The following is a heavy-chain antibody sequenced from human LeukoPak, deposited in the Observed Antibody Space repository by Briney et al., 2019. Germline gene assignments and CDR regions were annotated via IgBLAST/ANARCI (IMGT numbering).Heavy chain of an antibody. V-gene: IGHV1-46*01. CDR3: ARVAGTIFSPDDAFDI. CDR1: GYTFTGYY. J-gene: IGHJ3*02. Sequence: ASVKVSCKASGYTFTGYYMHWVRQAPGQGLEWMGLINPSGGSTSYAQKFQGRVTMTRDMSTSTVYMELSSLRSEDTAVYYCARVAGTIFSPDDAFDIWGQGTMVTVSS. CDR2: INPSGGST. D-gene: IGHD1-7*01.